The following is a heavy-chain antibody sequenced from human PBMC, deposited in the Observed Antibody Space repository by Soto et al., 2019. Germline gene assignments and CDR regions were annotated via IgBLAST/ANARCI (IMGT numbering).Heavy chain of an antibody. CDR1: GGSISSGGYY. Sequence: QVQLQESGPGLVKPSQTLSLTCTVSGGSISSGGYYWSWIRQHPGKGLEWIGYIYYSGSTYYKPSLNSRVTISVDTAKSPVSLKLSSVTAADPAVYYCARSVFPWGRGTLVTVSS. CDR2: IYYSGST. CDR3: ARSVFP. J-gene: IGHJ5*02. V-gene: IGHV4-31*03.